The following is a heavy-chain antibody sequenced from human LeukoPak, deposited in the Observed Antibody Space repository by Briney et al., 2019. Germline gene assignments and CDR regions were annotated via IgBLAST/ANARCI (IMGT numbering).Heavy chain of an antibody. CDR1: GFTFSYYW. CDR3: AKDKSPRHFVGTYYYYYMDV. D-gene: IGHD1/OR15-1a*01. V-gene: IGHV3-30*02. Sequence: GGSLRLSCAASGFTFSYYWMTWVRQAPGKGLEWVAFIRYDGSNKYYADSVKGRFTISRDNSKNTLYLQMNSLRAEDTAVYYCAKDKSPRHFVGTYYYYYMDVWGKGTTVTVSS. J-gene: IGHJ6*03. CDR2: IRYDGSNK.